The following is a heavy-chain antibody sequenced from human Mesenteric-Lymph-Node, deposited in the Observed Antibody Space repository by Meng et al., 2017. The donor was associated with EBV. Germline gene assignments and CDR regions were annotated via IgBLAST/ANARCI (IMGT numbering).Heavy chain of an antibody. CDR3: ARAHRVLFGELNWFDP. V-gene: IGHV4-30-4*01. D-gene: IGHD3-10*01. CDR2: IYYSGST. CDR1: SGSINSGSYY. J-gene: IGHJ5*02. Sequence: QGQMKESGPGLVKPSQTLSLTCAVSSGSINSGSYYWSWIRQPPGKGLEWIGYIYYSGSTYYNPSFKSRVTISVDTSKNQFSLKLKSVTAADTAVYYCARAHRVLFGELNWFDPWGQGTLVTVSS.